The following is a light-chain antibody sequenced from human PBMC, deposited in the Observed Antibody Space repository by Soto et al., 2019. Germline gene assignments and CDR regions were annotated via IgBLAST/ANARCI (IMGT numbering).Light chain of an antibody. J-gene: IGKJ1*01. V-gene: IGKV3-15*01. Sequence: DIVMTQSPATLSVSPGERATLSCKASQRISSNLAWYQQKPGQAPRLLIYGASTRATGIPARFSGGGSGTDFTLTISRLEPEDFAVYYCQQCGSSPWTFGQGTKVDIK. CDR1: QRISSN. CDR2: GAS. CDR3: QQCGSSPWT.